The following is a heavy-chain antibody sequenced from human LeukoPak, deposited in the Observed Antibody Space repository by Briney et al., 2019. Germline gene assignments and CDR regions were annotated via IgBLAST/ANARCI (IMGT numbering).Heavy chain of an antibody. CDR2: IIPILGIA. J-gene: IGHJ4*02. Sequence: ASVKVSCKASGGTFSSYTISWVRHAPGQGLEWMGRIIPILGIANYAQKFQGRVTITADKSTSTAYMELSSLRSEDTAVYYCARALKVCSSTSCDDYSGQGTLVTVSS. V-gene: IGHV1-69*02. D-gene: IGHD2-2*01. CDR1: GGTFSSYT. CDR3: ARALKVCSSTSCDDY.